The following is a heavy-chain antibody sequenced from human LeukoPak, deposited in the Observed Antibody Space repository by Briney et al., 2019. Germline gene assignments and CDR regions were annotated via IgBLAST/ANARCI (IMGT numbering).Heavy chain of an antibody. Sequence: GGSLRLSCAASGFTLSSYWMHWVRQAPGKGLVWVSRINTDGSSTNYADSVRGRFTISRDNAKNTLYLQMNSLRAEDTAVYYCARGLQGIDYWGQGTLVTVSS. V-gene: IGHV3-74*01. J-gene: IGHJ4*02. CDR3: ARGLQGIDY. CDR1: GFTLSSYW. D-gene: IGHD3-16*01. CDR2: INTDGSST.